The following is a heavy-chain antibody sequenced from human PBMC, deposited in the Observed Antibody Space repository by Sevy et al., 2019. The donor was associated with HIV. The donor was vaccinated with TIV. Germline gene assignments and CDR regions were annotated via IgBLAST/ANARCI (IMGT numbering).Heavy chain of an antibody. J-gene: IGHJ3*02. Sequence: GGSLRLSCAASGFTFSSYAMSWVRQAPGKGLEWVSLISNGGSSTYYADSVKGRFTLSRDDSKNTLYLQMNSLRAEDTALYYCAKMIPYYGLGSYSQGAFDIWGQGTMVTVSS. CDR3: AKMIPYYGLGSYSQGAFDI. D-gene: IGHD3-10*01. V-gene: IGHV3-23*01. CDR1: GFTFSSYA. CDR2: ISNGGSST.